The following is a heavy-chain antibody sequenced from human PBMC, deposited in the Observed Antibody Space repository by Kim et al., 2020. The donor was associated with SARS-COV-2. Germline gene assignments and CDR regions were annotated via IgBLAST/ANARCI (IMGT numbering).Heavy chain of an antibody. J-gene: IGHJ4*02. Sequence: YNPSLKGRVTISVDTSKNQFSLKLRSVTAADTAVYYCASLRYSSGWYADYWGQGTLVTVSS. CDR3: ASLRYSSGWYADY. V-gene: IGHV4-59*01. D-gene: IGHD6-19*01.